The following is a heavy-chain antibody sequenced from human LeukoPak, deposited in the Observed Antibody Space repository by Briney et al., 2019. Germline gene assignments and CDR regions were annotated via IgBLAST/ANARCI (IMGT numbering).Heavy chain of an antibody. Sequence: SETRSLTCTVSGGSISSYYWSWIRQPPGKGLEWIGYIYYSGSTNYNPSLKSRVTISVDTSKNQFSLKLSSVTAADTAVYYCARDLVGATLSNWFDPWGQGTLVTVSS. CDR1: GGSISSYY. D-gene: IGHD1-26*01. J-gene: IGHJ5*02. CDR3: ARDLVGATLSNWFDP. V-gene: IGHV4-59*01. CDR2: IYYSGST.